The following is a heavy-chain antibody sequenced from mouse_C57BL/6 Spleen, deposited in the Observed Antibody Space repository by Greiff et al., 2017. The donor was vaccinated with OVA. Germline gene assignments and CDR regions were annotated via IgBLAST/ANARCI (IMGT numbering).Heavy chain of an antibody. V-gene: IGHV1-64*01. D-gene: IGHD2-1*01. CDR2: IHPNSGST. CDR3: ARGGDGNYGGAWFAD. J-gene: IGHJ3*01. CDR1: GYTFTSYW. Sequence: QVQLQQPGAELVKPGASVKLSCKASGYTFTSYWMHWVKQRPGQGLEWIGMIHPNSGSTDYNEKFKSKATLTVDKSSSTAYMQLSSLTSEDSAVYYSARGGDGNYGGAWFADWGQGTLVTVSA.